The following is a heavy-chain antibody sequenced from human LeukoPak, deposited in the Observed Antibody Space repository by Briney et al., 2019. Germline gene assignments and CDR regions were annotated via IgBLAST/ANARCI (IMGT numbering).Heavy chain of an antibody. Sequence: SGGSLRLSCAASGFTFSSYSMNWVRQAPGKGLEWVSYISSTSNTMYYADSVKGRFTISRDNAKTSLYLQMNSLTPEDTAVYYCARISVIRGLSSFDSWGQGTLVTVS. V-gene: IGHV3-48*04. D-gene: IGHD3-10*01. CDR2: ISSTSNTM. CDR1: GFTFSSYS. CDR3: ARISVIRGLSSFDS. J-gene: IGHJ4*02.